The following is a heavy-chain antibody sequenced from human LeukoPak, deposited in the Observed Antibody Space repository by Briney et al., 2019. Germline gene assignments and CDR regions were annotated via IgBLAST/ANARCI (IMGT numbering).Heavy chain of an antibody. CDR1: GGSISSSSYY. J-gene: IGHJ4*02. CDR2: IYYSGST. CDR3: VRRYAYFWGSYRYNLYFDY. Sequence: SETLSLTCTVSGGSISSSSYYWGWIRQPPGKGLEWIGSIYYSGSTYYNPSLKSRVTISVDTSKNQFSLKLSSVTAADTAVYYCVRRYAYFWGSYRYNLYFDYWGQGTLVTVSS. D-gene: IGHD3-16*02. V-gene: IGHV4-39*01.